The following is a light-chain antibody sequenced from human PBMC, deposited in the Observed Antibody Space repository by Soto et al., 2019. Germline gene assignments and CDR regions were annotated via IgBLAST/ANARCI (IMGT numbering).Light chain of an antibody. V-gene: IGKV1-5*01. Sequence: DIQMTQSPSAMSASLGDRVTITCRASQTISTWLAWYQQKPGKAPKLLIYDASSLQSGVPSRFSGGRSGTEFTLTISSLQPDDFATYYCQQYNNYPITFGRGTRLEIK. CDR2: DAS. CDR1: QTISTW. CDR3: QQYNNYPIT. J-gene: IGKJ5*01.